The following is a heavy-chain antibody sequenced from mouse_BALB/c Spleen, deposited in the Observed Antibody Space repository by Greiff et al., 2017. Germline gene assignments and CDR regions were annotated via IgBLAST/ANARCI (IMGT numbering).Heavy chain of an antibody. V-gene: IGHV5-17*02. J-gene: IGHJ4*01. CDR2: ISSGSSTI. Sequence: EVNLVESGGGLVQPGGSRKLSCAASGFTFSSFGMHWVRQAPEKGLEWVAYISSGSSTIYYADTVKGRFTISRDNPKNTLFLQMTSLRSEDTAMYYCARSEFHYAMDYWGQGTSVTVSS. CDR3: ARSEFHYAMDY. CDR1: GFTFSSFG.